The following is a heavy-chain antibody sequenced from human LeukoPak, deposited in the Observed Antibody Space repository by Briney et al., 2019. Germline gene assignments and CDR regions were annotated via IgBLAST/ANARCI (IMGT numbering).Heavy chain of an antibody. CDR2: VFQNKNA. CDR1: GGSISGSNFY. Sequence: SETLSLPCTVSGGSISGSNFYWVWIRQSPGKGLEWIGTVFQNKNADYNPSLMGRVTVSLDPSKNQFSLRLTSVTAADTAVYFCARGRVSSSTWYSTYYYYFYMDVWGKGTTVTVSS. CDR3: ARGRVSSSTWYSTYYYYFYMDV. V-gene: IGHV4-39*07. D-gene: IGHD1-1*01. J-gene: IGHJ6*03.